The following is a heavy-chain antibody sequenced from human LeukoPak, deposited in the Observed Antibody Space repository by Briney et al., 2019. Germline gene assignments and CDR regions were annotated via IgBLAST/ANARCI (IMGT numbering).Heavy chain of an antibody. J-gene: IGHJ4*02. CDR3: ARGDPIRGYSYGSTDY. V-gene: IGHV3-23*01. CDR2: ISGSGGST. CDR1: GFTFSSYA. D-gene: IGHD5-18*01. Sequence: GGSLRLSCAASGFTFSSYAMSWVRQAPGKGLEWVSAISGSGGSTYYADSVKGRFTISRDNSKNTLYLQMNSLRAEDTAVYYCARGDPIRGYSYGSTDYWGQGTLVTVSS.